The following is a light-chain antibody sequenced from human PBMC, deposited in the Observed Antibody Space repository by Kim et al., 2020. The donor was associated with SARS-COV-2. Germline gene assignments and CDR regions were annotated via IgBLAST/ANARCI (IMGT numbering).Light chain of an antibody. Sequence: GQRVTISCSGSISNIGSNVVNWYQQLPGTAPKLLMYSNDYRPSGVPDRFSGSKSGTSASLAISGLQSEDEADYYCAAWDDSLKGSVFGEGTQLTVL. V-gene: IGLV1-44*01. CDR1: ISNIGSNV. CDR2: SND. CDR3: AAWDDSLKGSV. J-gene: IGLJ3*02.